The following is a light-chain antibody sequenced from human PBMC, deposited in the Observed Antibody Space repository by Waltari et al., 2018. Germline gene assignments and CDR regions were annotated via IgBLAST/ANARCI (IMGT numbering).Light chain of an antibody. CDR2: QVS. CDR1: NSAVGFYNS. V-gene: IGLV2-18*02. J-gene: IGLJ1*01. Sequence: QSALTQPPSVSGSPGQSVNISCAGTNSAVGFYNSVSWYQQSPGTAPKLIVYQVSNRPSGVPDRFSGSKSGSTASLTISGLQAEDEADYYCYSYTTSGIYVFGTGTKVSVL. CDR3: YSYTTSGIYV.